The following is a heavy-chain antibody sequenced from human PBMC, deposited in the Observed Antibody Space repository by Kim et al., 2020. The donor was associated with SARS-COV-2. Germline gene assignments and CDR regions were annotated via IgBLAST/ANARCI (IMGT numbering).Heavy chain of an antibody. CDR3: AKTLYGGHSH. V-gene: IGHV3-23*01. J-gene: IGHJ4*02. CDR2: ISGSGGST. Sequence: GGSLRLSCAVSGFTFSGYALTWVRQAPGKGLECVSGISGSGGSTSYADSVKGRFTISKDNSNNMLYLQMNSLRVEDTAVYYCAKTLYGGHSHWGQGTLVTVSS. CDR1: GFTFSGYA. D-gene: IGHD4-17*01.